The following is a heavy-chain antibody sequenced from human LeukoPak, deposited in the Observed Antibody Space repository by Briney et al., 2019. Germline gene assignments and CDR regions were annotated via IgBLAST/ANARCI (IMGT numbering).Heavy chain of an antibody. CDR2: IYYTGNT. V-gene: IGHV4-34*01. D-gene: IGHD3-10*01. J-gene: IGHJ4*02. CDR1: GGSFSGYY. Sequence: SETLSLTCAVYGGSFSGYYWSWIRQPPGKGLEWIGSIYYTGNTYYNASLKSRVTISIDTPKNQISLRLTPVTATDTAMYYCARQPGSGLFPLPGGQGTLVTVSS. CDR3: ARQPGSGLFPLP.